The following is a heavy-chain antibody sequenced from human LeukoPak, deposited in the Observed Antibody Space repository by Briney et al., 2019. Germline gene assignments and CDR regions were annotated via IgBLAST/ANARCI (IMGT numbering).Heavy chain of an antibody. CDR2: ISFDGRNT. Sequence: GGSLRLSCAASGFSFSTYAMHWVRQAPGKGLEWVAVISFDGRNTYYADSVKGRFTISRDKTKNTLYLQMNRLRAEDTAVYYCARGSSSGYLRVKLDSWGQGTLVTVSS. D-gene: IGHD6-19*01. CDR1: GFSFSTYA. V-gene: IGHV3-30*14. J-gene: IGHJ4*02. CDR3: ARGSSSGYLRVKLDS.